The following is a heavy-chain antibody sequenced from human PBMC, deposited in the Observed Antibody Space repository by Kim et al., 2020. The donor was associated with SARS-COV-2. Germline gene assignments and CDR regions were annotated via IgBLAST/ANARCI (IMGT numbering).Heavy chain of an antibody. Sequence: GESLKISCKGSGYSFTSYWIGWVRQMPGKGLEWMGIIYPGDSDTRYSPSFQGQVTISADKSISTAYLQWSSLKASDTAMYYCARHGGYDFDSYYYYYMDVWGKGTTVTVSS. J-gene: IGHJ6*03. V-gene: IGHV5-51*01. CDR2: IYPGDSDT. CDR3: ARHGGYDFDSYYYYYMDV. D-gene: IGHD5-12*01. CDR1: GYSFTSYW.